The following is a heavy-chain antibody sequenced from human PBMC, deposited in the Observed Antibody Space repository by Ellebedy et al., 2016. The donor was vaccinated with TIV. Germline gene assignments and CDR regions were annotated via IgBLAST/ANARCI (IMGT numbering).Heavy chain of an antibody. V-gene: IGHV1-69*13. CDR2: IIPIFGTA. Sequence: SVKVSXKASAGTFSSYAISWVRQPPGQGFEWMGGIIPIFGTANYAQKFQGRVTITADESTSTAYMELSSLRSEDTAVYYCARGDSSWYEVNYNYYGMDVWGQGTTVTVSS. J-gene: IGHJ6*02. CDR1: AGTFSSYA. D-gene: IGHD6-13*01. CDR3: ARGDSSWYEVNYNYYGMDV.